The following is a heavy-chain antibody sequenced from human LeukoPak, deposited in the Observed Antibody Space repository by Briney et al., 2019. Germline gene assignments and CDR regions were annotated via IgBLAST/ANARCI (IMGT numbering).Heavy chain of an antibody. CDR3: AKEGQQLVRGVFDP. CDR1: GFTLSSHG. D-gene: IGHD6-6*01. CDR2: IWYDGSNK. J-gene: IGHJ5*02. V-gene: IGHV3-33*06. Sequence: GGSLRLSCSASGFTLSSHGMHWVRQAPGKGLGWVAVIWYDGSNKYYADSVKGRFTISRDNSKNSLYLQMNILRAEDTAVYYCAKEGQQLVRGVFDPWGQGTLVTVSS.